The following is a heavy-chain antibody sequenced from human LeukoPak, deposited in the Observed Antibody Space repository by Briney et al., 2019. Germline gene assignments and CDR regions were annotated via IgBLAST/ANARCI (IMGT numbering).Heavy chain of an antibody. Sequence: PGGSLRLSCAASGFTFSDYYMSWIRQAPGKGLEWVSYISRSGSTIYYADSVKGRFTISRDNAKNSLYLQMNSLRAEDTAVYYCARVYYDFWSGYSQIYYMDVWGKGTTVTVSS. D-gene: IGHD3-3*01. J-gene: IGHJ6*03. CDR1: GFTFSDYY. CDR2: ISRSGSTI. V-gene: IGHV3-11*04. CDR3: ARVYYDFWSGYSQIYYMDV.